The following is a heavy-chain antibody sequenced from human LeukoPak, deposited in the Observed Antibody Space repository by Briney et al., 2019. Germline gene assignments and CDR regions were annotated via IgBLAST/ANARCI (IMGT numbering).Heavy chain of an antibody. Sequence: KPSETLSLTCAVSGYSISSGYYWGWIRQPPGTGLEWIGSIYHSGSTYYNPSLKSRVTISVDTSKNQFSLKLSSVTAADTAVYYCARGTTRLRGAYNWFDPWGQGTLVTVSS. D-gene: IGHD4-17*01. J-gene: IGHJ5*02. CDR3: ARGTTRLRGAYNWFDP. CDR1: GYSISSGYY. V-gene: IGHV4-38-2*01. CDR2: IYHSGST.